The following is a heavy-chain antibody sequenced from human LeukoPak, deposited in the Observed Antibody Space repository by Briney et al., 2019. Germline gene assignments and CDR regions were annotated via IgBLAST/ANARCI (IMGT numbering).Heavy chain of an antibody. Sequence: GGSLRLSCAASGFTFSTYTMNWVRQPPGKGLEWVSNIATSSSTIYYADSVKGRFSISRDNAKNSLYLQMNSLRADDTAVYYCARFAAGGSYYYYMDVWGKGTTVTVSS. CDR2: IATSSSTI. CDR1: GFTFSTYT. CDR3: ARFAAGGSYYYYMDV. D-gene: IGHD6-25*01. J-gene: IGHJ6*03. V-gene: IGHV3-48*01.